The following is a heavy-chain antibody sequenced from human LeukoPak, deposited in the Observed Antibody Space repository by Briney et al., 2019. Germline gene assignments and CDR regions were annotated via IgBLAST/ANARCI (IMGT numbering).Heavy chain of an antibody. D-gene: IGHD6-19*01. CDR2: ISAYNGNT. Sequence: ASVKVSCKASGYTFTSYGISWVRQAPGQGLEWMGWISAYNGNTNYAQKLQGRVTMTTDTSTSTAYMELRSLRSDDTAVYYCARDKEAVAGTTTLIDYWGQGTLVTVSS. CDR3: ARDKEAVAGTTTLIDY. CDR1: GYTFTSYG. V-gene: IGHV1-18*01. J-gene: IGHJ4*02.